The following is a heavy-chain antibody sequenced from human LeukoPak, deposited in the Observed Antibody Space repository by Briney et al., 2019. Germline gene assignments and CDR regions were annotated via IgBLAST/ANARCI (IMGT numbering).Heavy chain of an antibody. D-gene: IGHD3-10*01. Sequence: SETLSLTCTVSGGSMNSYHWSWIRQSPGKGLEWIGYVSHSESSLYNPSFKSRVIISVDASKNQFSLSLTSVTAADTAVYYCASHYQHSGTDYWGQGSLVIVSS. CDR3: ASHYQHSGTDY. CDR1: GGSMNSYH. CDR2: VSHSESS. J-gene: IGHJ4*02. V-gene: IGHV4-59*08.